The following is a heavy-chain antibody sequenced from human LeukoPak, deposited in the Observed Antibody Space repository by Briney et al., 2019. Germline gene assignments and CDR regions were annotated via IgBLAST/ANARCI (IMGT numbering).Heavy chain of an antibody. J-gene: IGHJ4*02. Sequence: GASVKVSCKASGYTFTGYYMHWVRQAPGQGREWMGWINPNSGGTNYAKKFQGRVTMTRETEISTAYMELSRLRSDDTAVYYSARVMVRGVETPPVGTPALDYWGQGTLVTVSS. D-gene: IGHD3-10*01. CDR3: ARVMVRGVETPPVGTPALDY. CDR2: INPNSGGT. V-gene: IGHV1-2*02. CDR1: GYTFTGYY.